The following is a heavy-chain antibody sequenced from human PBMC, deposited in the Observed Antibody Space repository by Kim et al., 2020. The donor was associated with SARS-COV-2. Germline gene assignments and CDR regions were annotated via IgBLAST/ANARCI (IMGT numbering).Heavy chain of an antibody. CDR1: GCCINYNNFY. D-gene: IGHD2-15*01. V-gene: IGHV4-39*01. CDR2: IYYSGAT. Sequence: SETLSLTCTVSGCCINYNNFYWGWFRQSPGKTLEWIATIYYSGATYYNQSLESRVAMSLDTSKSQFSLKLSSVTAADTAVYFCAGLIFCTRGICYSEIDYWGRGTLVPVSS. J-gene: IGHJ4*02. CDR3: AGLIFCTRGICYSEIDY.